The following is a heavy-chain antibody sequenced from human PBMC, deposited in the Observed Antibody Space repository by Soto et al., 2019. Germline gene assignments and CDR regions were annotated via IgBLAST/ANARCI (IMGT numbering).Heavy chain of an antibody. D-gene: IGHD3-22*01. CDR3: ATGYYYDSSGPKDY. J-gene: IGHJ4*02. CDR1: GGSISSGDYY. Sequence: QVQLQESGPGLVKPSQTLSLTCTVSGGSISSGDYYWSWIRQPPGKGLEWIGYIYYSGSSYYNPSLKNRVTVSVDTSKSLFSLKLSSVTAADKAVYYCATGYYYDSSGPKDYWGQGTLVTVSS. V-gene: IGHV4-30-4*01. CDR2: IYYSGSS.